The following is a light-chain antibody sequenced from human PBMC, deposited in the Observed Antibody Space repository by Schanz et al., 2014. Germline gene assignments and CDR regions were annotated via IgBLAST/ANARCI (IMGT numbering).Light chain of an antibody. CDR1: QSVNSN. J-gene: IGKJ4*01. V-gene: IGKV3-11*01. Sequence: EIVMTQSPATLSVSPGETAALSCRASQSVNSNLAWYQQKPGQPPRLLIYGASSRATGIPARFSGSGSGTDFTLTITSLEPEDFAVYYCQQRSTWFSFGGGTKVEIK. CDR2: GAS. CDR3: QQRSTWFS.